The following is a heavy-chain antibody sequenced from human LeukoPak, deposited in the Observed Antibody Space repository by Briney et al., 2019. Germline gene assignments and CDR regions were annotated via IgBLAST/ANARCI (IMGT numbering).Heavy chain of an antibody. J-gene: IGHJ4*02. Sequence: GGSLRLSCAASGFSFSSHWVHWVRQAPGKGLVGVSRISDDGSYTSNVDSVKGRFTISRDNSKNTLYLQMNSLRAEDTAVYYCARGQRNYYGSGSQDYWGQGTLVTVSS. V-gene: IGHV3-74*01. CDR1: GFSFSSHW. CDR3: ARGQRNYYGSGSQDY. CDR2: ISDDGSYT. D-gene: IGHD3-10*01.